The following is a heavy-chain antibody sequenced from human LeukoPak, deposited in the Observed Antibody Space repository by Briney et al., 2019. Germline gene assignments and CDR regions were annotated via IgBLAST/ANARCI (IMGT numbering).Heavy chain of an antibody. Sequence: MPSETLSLTCAVYGGSLSDYYWSWIRQSPGKGLEWIGEISHRGRTYYNLSLKSRVTISIDTSKNQFSLKLSSVTAADTAVYYCARQIIEMATISWFDPWGQGTLVTVSS. CDR2: ISHRGRT. V-gene: IGHV4-34*01. CDR3: ARQIIEMATISWFDP. J-gene: IGHJ5*02. D-gene: IGHD5-24*01. CDR1: GGSLSDYY.